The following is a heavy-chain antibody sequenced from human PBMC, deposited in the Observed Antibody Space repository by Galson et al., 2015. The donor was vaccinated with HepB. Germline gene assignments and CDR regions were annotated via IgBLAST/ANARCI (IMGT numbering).Heavy chain of an antibody. Sequence: SLRLSCAASGFTFSSYAMHWVRQAPGKGLEWVAVISYDGSNKYYADSVKGRFTISRDNSKNTLYLQMNSLRAEDTAVYYCARVRTDTEGEGVYYYYYGMDVWGQGTTVTVSS. J-gene: IGHJ6*02. CDR2: ISYDGSNK. CDR1: GFTFSSYA. V-gene: IGHV3-30-3*01. D-gene: IGHD1-1*01. CDR3: ARVRTDTEGEGVYYYYYGMDV.